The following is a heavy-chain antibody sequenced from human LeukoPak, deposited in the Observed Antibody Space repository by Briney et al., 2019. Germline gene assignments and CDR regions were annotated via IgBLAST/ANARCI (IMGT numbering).Heavy chain of an antibody. CDR3: ARGSGYAKSWSDFYDC. J-gene: IGHJ4*02. D-gene: IGHD3-16*01. Sequence: GGSLRLSCAASGFTFSSYSMNWVRQAPGKGLEWVSYISSSSSTIYYADSVKGRFTISRDNAKNSLYLQMNSLRAEDTAVYFCARGSGYAKSWSDFYDCWGQGTLVTVSS. CDR2: ISSSSSTI. V-gene: IGHV3-48*01. CDR1: GFTFSSYS.